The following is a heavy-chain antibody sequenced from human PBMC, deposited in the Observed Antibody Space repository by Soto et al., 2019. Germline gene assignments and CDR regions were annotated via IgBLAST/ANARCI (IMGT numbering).Heavy chain of an antibody. CDR1: GYAFTIYG. CDR3: AREVGQWLAPDFDY. D-gene: IGHD6-19*01. CDR2: ISAYNGNT. J-gene: IGHJ4*02. Sequence: GASVNVYCKAAGYAFTIYGISWVRQAPRQGLEWMGWISAYNGNTNYAQKLQGRVTMTTDTSTSTAYMELRSLRSDDTAVYYCAREVGQWLAPDFDYWGQGTLVTVSS. V-gene: IGHV1-18*01.